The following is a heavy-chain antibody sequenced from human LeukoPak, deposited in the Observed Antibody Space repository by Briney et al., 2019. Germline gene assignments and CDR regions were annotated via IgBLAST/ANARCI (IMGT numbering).Heavy chain of an antibody. V-gene: IGHV3-23*01. Sequence: GGSLRLSCAASGFTFSSYAMSWVRQAPGKGLEWVPAISGSGGSTYYADSVKGRFTISRDNSKNTLYLQMNSLRAEDTAVYYCAPRGDTAMVTNYFDYWGQGTLVTVSS. D-gene: IGHD5-18*01. J-gene: IGHJ4*02. CDR1: GFTFSSYA. CDR2: ISGSGGST. CDR3: APRGDTAMVTNYFDY.